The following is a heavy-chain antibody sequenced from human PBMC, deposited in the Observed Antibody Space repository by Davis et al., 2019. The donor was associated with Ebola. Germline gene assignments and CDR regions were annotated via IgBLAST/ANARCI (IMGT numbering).Heavy chain of an antibody. J-gene: IGHJ5*02. V-gene: IGHV1-69*13. CDR3: ARGRYGGSAYCGGDCYRPGWFDP. Sequence: SVKVSCKASGYTFTGYYMHWVRQAPGQGLEWMGGIIPIFGTANYAQKFQGRVTITADESTSTAYMELSSLRSEDTAVYYCARGRYGGSAYCGGDCYRPGWFDPWGQGTLVTVSS. CDR1: GYTFTGYY. CDR2: IIPIFGTA. D-gene: IGHD2-21*02.